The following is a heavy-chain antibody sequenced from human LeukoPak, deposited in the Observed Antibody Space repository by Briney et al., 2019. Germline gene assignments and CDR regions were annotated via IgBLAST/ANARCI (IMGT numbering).Heavy chain of an antibody. V-gene: IGHV4-34*01. J-gene: IGHJ6*03. D-gene: IGHD6-13*01. CDR2: INHSGST. CDR3: ARRGPYSSSWYRYYYYYYMDV. CDR1: GGSFSGYY. Sequence: SETLSLTCVVYGGSFSGYYWSWIRQPPGKGLEWIGEINHSGSTNYNPSLKSRVTISVDTSKNQFSLKLSSVTAADTAVYYCARRGPYSSSWYRYYYYYYMDVWGKGTTVTISS.